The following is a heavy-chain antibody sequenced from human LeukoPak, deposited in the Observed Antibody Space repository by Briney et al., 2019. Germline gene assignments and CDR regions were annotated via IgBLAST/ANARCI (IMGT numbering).Heavy chain of an antibody. CDR1: GYSLTSYW. Sequence: GESLKISRKGSGYSLTSYWISLVRQMPGKGLEWMGRIDPSDSYTNHSPSFQGHVTISADKSISTAYLQWSSLKASDTAMYYCARLGELSPTTVDYWGQGTLVTVSS. CDR2: IDPSDSYT. D-gene: IGHD3-16*02. CDR3: ARLGELSPTTVDY. V-gene: IGHV5-10-1*01. J-gene: IGHJ4*02.